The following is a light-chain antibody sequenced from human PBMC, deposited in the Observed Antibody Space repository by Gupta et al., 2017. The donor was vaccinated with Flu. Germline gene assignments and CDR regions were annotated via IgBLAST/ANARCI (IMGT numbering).Light chain of an antibody. V-gene: IGKV1-6*01. Sequence: AIQLTQSPSSLSASLGDRVTITCRASQAIRNDLGWYQQRPGKAPELLIYAASTLQSGVPSRFSGSGSGTDFTLTINNLQPEDFATYYCLQDYSYPLTFGGGTVVEI. CDR3: LQDYSYPLT. CDR2: AAS. J-gene: IGKJ4*01. CDR1: QAIRND.